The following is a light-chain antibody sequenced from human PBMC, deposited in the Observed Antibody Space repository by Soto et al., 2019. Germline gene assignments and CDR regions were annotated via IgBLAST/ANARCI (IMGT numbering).Light chain of an antibody. V-gene: IGLV1-40*01. CDR3: KSYDSSLSGWV. CDR2: GNS. Sequence: QSVLTQPPSVSGAPGQRVTISCTGSSSNIGVSSDVHWYQQLPGTAPKLLIYGNSNRPSGVPDRFSGSKSGTSASLAITGLQAEDEADYYCKSYDSSLSGWVFGGGTKVTVL. CDR1: SSNIGVSSD. J-gene: IGLJ3*02.